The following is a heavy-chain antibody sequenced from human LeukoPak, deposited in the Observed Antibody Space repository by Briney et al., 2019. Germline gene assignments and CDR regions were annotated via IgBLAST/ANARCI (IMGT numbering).Heavy chain of an antibody. J-gene: IGHJ3*02. V-gene: IGHV3-48*03. Sequence: GGSLRLFCAASGFTFSSYEMNWVRQAPGKGLEWVSYISSSGSTIYYADSVKGRFTISRDNAKNSLYLQMNSLRAEDTAVYYCAGSVWDAFDIWGQGTMVTVSS. CDR3: AGSVWDAFDI. D-gene: IGHD2-8*01. CDR2: ISSSGSTI. CDR1: GFTFSSYE.